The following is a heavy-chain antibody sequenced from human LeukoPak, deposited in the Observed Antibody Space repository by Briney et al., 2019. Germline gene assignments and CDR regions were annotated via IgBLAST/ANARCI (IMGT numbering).Heavy chain of an antibody. CDR3: ARGLPHPIVVVPAAQHDAFDI. CDR2: INHSGST. D-gene: IGHD2-2*01. Sequence: SETLSLTCAVYGGSFSGYYWSWIRQPPGKGLEWIGEINHSGSTNYNPSLKSRVTISVDTSKNQFSLKLSSVTAADTAVYYCARGLPHPIVVVPAAQHDAFDIWGQGTMVTVSS. CDR1: GGSFSGYY. V-gene: IGHV4-34*01. J-gene: IGHJ3*02.